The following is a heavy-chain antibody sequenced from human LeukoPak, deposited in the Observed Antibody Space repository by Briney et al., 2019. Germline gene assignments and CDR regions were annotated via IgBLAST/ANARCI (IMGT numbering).Heavy chain of an antibody. CDR3: ARDRGAYSGSYFDY. D-gene: IGHD1-26*01. CDR1: GGSISSSSYY. CDR2: IYYSGST. Sequence: SETLSLTCTVSGGSISSSSYYWGWIRQPPGKGLEWIGSIYYSGSTYYNPSLKSRVTISVDTSKNQFSLKLSSVTAADTAVYYCARDRGAYSGSYFDYWGQGTLVTVSS. V-gene: IGHV4-39*07. J-gene: IGHJ4*02.